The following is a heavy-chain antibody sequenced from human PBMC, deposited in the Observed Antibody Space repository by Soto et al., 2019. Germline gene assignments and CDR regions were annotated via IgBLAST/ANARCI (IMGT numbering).Heavy chain of an antibody. J-gene: IGHJ4*02. V-gene: IGHV4-31*03. CDR2: IYFGGIS. CDR3: ATQRAPYYFDD. CDR1: GGSISSGGFY. Sequence: SETLSLTCTVSGGSISSGGFYLNWIRHPPGKALEWLGYIYFGGISYYNPSHQSRIAISVDASRNQFSLSLSSVTAADTAVYYCATQRAPYYFDDWGQGTLVTVSS.